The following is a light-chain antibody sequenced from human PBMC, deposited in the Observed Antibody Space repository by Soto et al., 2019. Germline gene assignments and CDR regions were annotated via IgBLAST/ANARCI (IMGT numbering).Light chain of an antibody. V-gene: IGKV3-20*01. CDR2: EVS. CDR3: QQYQASPRA. CDR1: QSVTSNY. J-gene: IGKJ1*01. Sequence: IVLTQSPGTLSLSPGERATLSCRASQSVTSNYVAWYQPRPGQVPRLLIFEVSRRADGIPDRFSGSGSGRDFTLTISRVEPDDFAVYVCQQYQASPRAYGQGTKVEIK.